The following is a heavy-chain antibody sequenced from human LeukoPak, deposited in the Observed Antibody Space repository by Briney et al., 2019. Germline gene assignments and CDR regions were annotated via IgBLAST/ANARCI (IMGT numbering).Heavy chain of an antibody. CDR3: ARTYCSSTSCSRYYFDY. V-gene: IGHV1-46*01. Sequence: ASVKVSCKASGYTFTSYYMHWVRQAPGQGLEWMGIINPSGGSTSYAQKFQGRVTMTRDTSTSTVYMELSSLRSEDTAVYYCARTYCSSTSCSRYYFDYWGQGTLVTVSS. CDR2: INPSGGST. J-gene: IGHJ4*02. CDR1: GYTFTSYY. D-gene: IGHD2-2*01.